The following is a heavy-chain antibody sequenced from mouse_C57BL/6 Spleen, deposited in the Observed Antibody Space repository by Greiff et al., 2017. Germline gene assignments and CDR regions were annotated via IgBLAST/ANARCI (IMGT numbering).Heavy chain of an antibody. CDR3: ARGATVVATDY. V-gene: IGHV1-84*01. CDR1: GYTFTDYY. CDR2: IYPGSGNT. D-gene: IGHD1-1*01. J-gene: IGHJ2*01. Sequence: VQGVESGPELVKPGASVKISCKASGYTFTDYYINWVKQRPGQGLEWIGWIYPGSGNTKYNEKFKGKATLTVDTSSSTAYMQLSSLTSEDSAVYFCARGATVVATDYWGQGTTLTVSS.